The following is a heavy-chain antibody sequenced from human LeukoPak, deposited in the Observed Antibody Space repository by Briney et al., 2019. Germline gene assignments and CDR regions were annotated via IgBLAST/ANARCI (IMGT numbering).Heavy chain of an antibody. CDR2: IIPNSGGT. D-gene: IGHD3-22*01. Sequence: GESLKISCKASGYTFTGYYMHWVRQAPGQGLEWMGRIIPNSGGTNSGQKFQGRLTMTRDTSISTAYMALSRLSSDDTAVYYCARGDYDTSGYKFDYWGQGTLVTVSS. CDR1: GYTFTGYY. V-gene: IGHV1-2*06. J-gene: IGHJ4*02. CDR3: ARGDYDTSGYKFDY.